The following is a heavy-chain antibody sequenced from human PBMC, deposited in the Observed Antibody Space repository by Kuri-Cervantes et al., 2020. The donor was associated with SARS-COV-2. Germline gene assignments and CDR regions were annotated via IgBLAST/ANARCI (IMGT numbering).Heavy chain of an antibody. CDR2: FDPEDGET. Sequence: ASVKVSYKVSGYTLTELSMHWVRQAPGKGLEWMGGFDPEDGETIYAQKFQGRVTMTEDTSTDTAYMELSSLRSEDTAVYYCATGIGYCSGGSCYNYYYGMDVWGQGTTVTVSS. CDR3: ATGIGYCSGGSCYNYYYGMDV. V-gene: IGHV1-24*01. J-gene: IGHJ6*02. D-gene: IGHD2-15*01. CDR1: GYTLTELS.